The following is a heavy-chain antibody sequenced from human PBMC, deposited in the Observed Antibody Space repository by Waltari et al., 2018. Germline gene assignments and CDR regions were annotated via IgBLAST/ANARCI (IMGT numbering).Heavy chain of an antibody. J-gene: IGHJ5*02. CDR1: GFRFSDYA. V-gene: IGHV3-23*01. CDR3: VKGALPYCTGGTCYWFDQ. CDR2: ISNSGDST. Sequence: EVQLLESGGGLVQPGGSLRLSCAAFGFRFSDYAVNWVRRAPGKGLEWVSTISNSGDSTVHADSVKGRFTLSRDNSRNTLYLQMNNLRAEDTALYYCVKGALPYCTGGTCYWFDQWGQGTLVTVSS. D-gene: IGHD2-15*01.